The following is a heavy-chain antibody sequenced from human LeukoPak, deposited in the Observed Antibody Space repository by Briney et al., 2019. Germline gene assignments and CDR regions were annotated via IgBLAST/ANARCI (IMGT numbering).Heavy chain of an antibody. CDR2: MSTHEART. CDR1: GFPFSLYG. Sequence: GVPLRLSCAASGFPFSLYGMVCVRQSPGKRLECVAYMSTHEARTDNGGSVRGRFTISRANYQNTLRLQMESLRPDDTAIYYCEKKFSGNDDHFDHWGQGTLVTVSS. D-gene: IGHD4-23*01. CDR3: EKKFSGNDDHFDH. V-gene: IGHV3-30*18. J-gene: IGHJ4*02.